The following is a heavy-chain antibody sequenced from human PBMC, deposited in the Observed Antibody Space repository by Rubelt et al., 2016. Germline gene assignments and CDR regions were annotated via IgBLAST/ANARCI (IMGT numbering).Heavy chain of an antibody. V-gene: IGHV4-38-2*02. Sequence: QVQLQESGPGLVKPSETLSLTCTVSGYSISSGYYWGWIRQPPGKGLEWIGSIYYSGSTYYNPSLKCRVTISVDTSKNQFSLKLRSVTAADTAVYYCARHWDDYGDYAHYNWFDPWGQGTLVTVSS. CDR3: ARHWDDYGDYAHYNWFDP. J-gene: IGHJ5*02. D-gene: IGHD4-17*01. CDR1: GYSISSGYY. CDR2: IYYSGST.